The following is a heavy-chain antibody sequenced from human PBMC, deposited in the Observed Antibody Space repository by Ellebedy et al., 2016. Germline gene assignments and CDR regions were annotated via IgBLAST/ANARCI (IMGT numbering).Heavy chain of an antibody. D-gene: IGHD2-2*01. CDR1: GYTFTSYG. CDR2: ISAYNGNT. Sequence: ASVKVSCKASGYTFTSYGISWVRQAPGQGLEWMGWISAYNGNTNYAQKLQGRVTMTTDTSTSTAYMELRSLRSDDTAVYYCARGCSSTSCSGPLFDYWGQGTLVTVSS. V-gene: IGHV1-18*01. CDR3: ARGCSSTSCSGPLFDY. J-gene: IGHJ4*02.